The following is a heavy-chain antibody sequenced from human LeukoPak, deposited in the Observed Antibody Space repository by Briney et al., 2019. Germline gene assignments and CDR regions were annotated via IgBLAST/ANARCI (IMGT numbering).Heavy chain of an antibody. CDR1: GFTFSTYT. J-gene: IGHJ3*02. D-gene: IGHD3-22*01. CDR3: ARDYYDSSGYSGGFDI. Sequence: GGSLRLSCAASGFTFSTYTMNWVRQAPGKGLEWVSSISSSSSYIYYADSVKGRFTISRDNAKNSLYLQMNSLRAEDTAVYYCARDYYDSSGYSGGFDIWGQGTMVTVSS. CDR2: ISSSSSYI. V-gene: IGHV3-21*01.